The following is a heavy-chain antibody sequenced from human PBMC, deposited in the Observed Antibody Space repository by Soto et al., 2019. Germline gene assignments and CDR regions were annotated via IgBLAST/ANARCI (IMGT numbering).Heavy chain of an antibody. D-gene: IGHD3-3*01. CDR3: ARVLSWASYYDFWSGYYNYYYYGMDV. CDR1: GYTFTGYH. V-gene: IGHV1-8*02. Sequence: GASVKVSCKASGYTFTGYHMHWVRQAPGQGLEWMGWINPNSGNTGYAQKFQGRVTMTRNTSISTAYMELSSLRSEDTAVYYCARVLSWASYYDFWSGYYNYYYYGMDVWGQGTTVTVSS. CDR2: INPNSGNT. J-gene: IGHJ6*02.